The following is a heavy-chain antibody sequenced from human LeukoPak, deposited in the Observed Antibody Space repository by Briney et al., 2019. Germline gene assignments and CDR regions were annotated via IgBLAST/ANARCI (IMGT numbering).Heavy chain of an antibody. CDR3: ARTYGPFDY. CDR1: GGSFSGYY. V-gene: IGHV4-34*01. J-gene: IGHJ4*02. D-gene: IGHD2-8*01. Sequence: PSETLSLTCAVYGGSFSGYYWSWIRQPPGKGLEWIGEINHSGSTNYNPSLKSRVTISVDTSKNQFSLKLSSVTAADTAVYYCARTYGPFDYWSQGTLVTVSS. CDR2: INHSGST.